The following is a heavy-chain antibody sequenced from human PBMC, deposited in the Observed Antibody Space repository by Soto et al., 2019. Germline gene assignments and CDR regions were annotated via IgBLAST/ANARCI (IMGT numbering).Heavy chain of an antibody. CDR2: IIPIFGTA. D-gene: IGHD1-26*01. J-gene: IGHJ3*02. CDR3: ASIWEWELLAAFDI. Sequence: VQLVQSGAEVKKPGSSVKVSCKASGGTFSSYAISWVRQAPGQGLEWMGGIIPIFGTANYTQKFQGRVTITADESTSTAYMELSSLRSEDTAVYYCASIWEWELLAAFDIWGQGTMVTVSS. CDR1: GGTFSSYA. V-gene: IGHV1-69*01.